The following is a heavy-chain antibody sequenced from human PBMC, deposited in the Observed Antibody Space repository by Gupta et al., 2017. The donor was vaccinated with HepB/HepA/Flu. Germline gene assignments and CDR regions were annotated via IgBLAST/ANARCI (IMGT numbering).Heavy chain of an antibody. CDR2: LNPDGSSA. CDR3: HSYYDGSGNNFDY. Sequence: EMQLVQYGGGLVRSGGALSIACAASGLTFSSYWMYWVRQAPGKGLVWVSRLNPDGSSATYADAVKGRFTISRDNAKNTLYLQKKSVRAEDTAVYYFHSYYDGSGNNFDYWGQGTLVTVSS. J-gene: IGHJ4*02. V-gene: IGHV3-74*01. D-gene: IGHD3-10*01. CDR1: GLTFSSYW.